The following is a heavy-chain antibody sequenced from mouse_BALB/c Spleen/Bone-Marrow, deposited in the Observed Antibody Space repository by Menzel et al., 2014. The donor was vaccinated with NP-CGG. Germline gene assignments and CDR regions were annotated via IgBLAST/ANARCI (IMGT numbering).Heavy chain of an antibody. CDR3: ARYGNYGDYFDY. CDR1: GYTFXSYW. V-gene: IGHV1-7*01. CDR2: INPSTGYT. Sequence: QVQLQQSGAELAKPGASVKMSCKASGYTFXSYWMHWVKQRPGQGLEWIGYINPSTGYTEYNQKFKDEATLTADKSSSTAYMQLSSLTSEDSAVYYCARYGNYGDYFDYWGQGTTLTVSS. D-gene: IGHD2-10*02. J-gene: IGHJ2*01.